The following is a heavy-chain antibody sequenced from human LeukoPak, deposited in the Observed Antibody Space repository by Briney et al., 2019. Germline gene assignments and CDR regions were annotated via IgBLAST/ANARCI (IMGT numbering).Heavy chain of an antibody. Sequence: TASETLSLTCAVSGYSISSGYYWGWIRQPPGKGLEWIGSIYHSGSTYYNPSLKSRVTMSVDTSKNQFSLKLSSVTAADTAVYYCASHIVATTYFDYWGQGTLVTVSS. CDR2: IYHSGST. CDR3: ASHIVATTYFDY. V-gene: IGHV4-38-2*01. D-gene: IGHD5-12*01. J-gene: IGHJ4*02. CDR1: GYSISSGYY.